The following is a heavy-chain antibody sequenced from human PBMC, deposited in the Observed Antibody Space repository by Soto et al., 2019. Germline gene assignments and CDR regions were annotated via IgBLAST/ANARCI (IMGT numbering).Heavy chain of an antibody. CDR1: GYTFTSYA. Sequence: QVQLVQSGAEVKKPGASVKVSCKASGYTFTSYAMHWVRQAPGQRLEWMGWINAGNGNTKYSQKFRGRVTITRDTFASTAYMELSSLRSEDTAVYYCATRGRSLGYYYGMDVWGQGTTVTVSS. CDR3: ATRGRSLGYYYGMDV. V-gene: IGHV1-3*01. CDR2: INAGNGNT. J-gene: IGHJ6*02. D-gene: IGHD3-10*01.